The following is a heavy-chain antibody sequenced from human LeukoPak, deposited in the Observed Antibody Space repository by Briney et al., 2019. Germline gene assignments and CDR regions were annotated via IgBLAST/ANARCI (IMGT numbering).Heavy chain of an antibody. J-gene: IGHJ4*02. CDR2: ISYDGSNK. CDR3: ARDPAASEGNHYFDY. Sequence: GGSLRLSRAASGFTFSSYAMHWVRQAPGKGLEWVAVISYDGSNKYYADSVKGRFTISRDNSKNTLYLQMNSLRAEDTAVYYCARDPAASEGNHYFDYWGQGTLVTVSS. CDR1: GFTFSSYA. V-gene: IGHV3-30*01. D-gene: IGHD1-14*01.